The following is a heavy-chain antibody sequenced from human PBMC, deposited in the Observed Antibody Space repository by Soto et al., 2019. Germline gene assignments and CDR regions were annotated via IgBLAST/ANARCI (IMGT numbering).Heavy chain of an antibody. D-gene: IGHD4-17*01. Sequence: ASVKVSCKASGGTFSSYAISWVRQAPGQGLEWMGWISAYNGNTNYAQKLQGRVTMTTDTSTSTAYMELRSLRSDDTAVYYCARMLSSDYADAFDIWGQGTMVTVSS. CDR1: GGTFSSYA. V-gene: IGHV1-18*01. CDR3: ARMLSSDYADAFDI. J-gene: IGHJ3*02. CDR2: ISAYNGNT.